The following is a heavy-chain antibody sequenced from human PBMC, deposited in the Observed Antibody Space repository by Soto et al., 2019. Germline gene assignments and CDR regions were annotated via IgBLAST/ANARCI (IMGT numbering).Heavy chain of an antibody. Sequence: SETLSLTCTVSGDSMSGSYWSWLRQSPGTGLQWIGYVYFNGNTNYNPSLKGRLTISVDTSKNRFSLQMNSVTAADTAVYFCTKYRRTGAEGYTFDYWGPGSLGAVSS. J-gene: IGHJ4*02. V-gene: IGHV4-59*03. CDR2: VYFNGNT. CDR3: TKYRRTGAEGYTFDY. D-gene: IGHD2-15*01. CDR1: GDSMSGSY.